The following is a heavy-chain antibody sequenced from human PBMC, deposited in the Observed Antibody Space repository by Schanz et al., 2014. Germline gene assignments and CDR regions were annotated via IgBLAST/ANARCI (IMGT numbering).Heavy chain of an antibody. V-gene: IGHV1-69*04. J-gene: IGHJ4*02. Sequence: QVQLVQSGAEVKKPGASVKVSCTASGGTFSSYTISWIRQAPGQGLEWMGRIIPVLGIADYAQKFQGRVTMTRDTSTSTVYMELSSLRSEDTAVYYCARDGVDAAAGGNYWGQGTLVTVSS. CDR3: ARDGVDAAAGGNY. CDR1: GGTFSSYT. D-gene: IGHD6-13*01. CDR2: IIPVLGIA.